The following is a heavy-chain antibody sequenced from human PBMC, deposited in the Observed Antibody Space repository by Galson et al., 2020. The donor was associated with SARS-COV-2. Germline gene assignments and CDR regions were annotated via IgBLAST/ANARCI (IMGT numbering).Heavy chain of an antibody. V-gene: IGHV4-59*11. J-gene: IGHJ4*02. Sequence: SETLSFTSTATAGPIRSHHWSWIRQPPVKGPEWIGYLYYSGSTNYNPSLKSRVTISVATSKNQFSLKLSSVTAADTAVYYCARAAQTYYDFWSGYYNAPHFDYWGQGTLVTVSS. D-gene: IGHD3-3*01. CDR3: ARAAQTYYDFWSGYYNAPHFDY. CDR2: LYYSGST. CDR1: AGPIRSHH.